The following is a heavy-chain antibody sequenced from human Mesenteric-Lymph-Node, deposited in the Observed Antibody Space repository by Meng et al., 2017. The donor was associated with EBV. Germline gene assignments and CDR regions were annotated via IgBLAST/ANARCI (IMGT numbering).Heavy chain of an antibody. J-gene: IGHJ4*02. CDR3: ARASGWSYLAF. V-gene: IGHV1-8*01. D-gene: IGHD2-15*01. CDR1: GYTFSNYD. CDR2: MNPKTGNT. Sequence: GRVMQCGAGVKEPRASVRVYCTASGYTFSNYDINWVRQAPGQGLEWMGWMNPKTGNTGFAQKFKGRVTMTRNTSISTGYMELRSLRSDDTAVYYCARASGWSYLAFWGQGTLVTVSS.